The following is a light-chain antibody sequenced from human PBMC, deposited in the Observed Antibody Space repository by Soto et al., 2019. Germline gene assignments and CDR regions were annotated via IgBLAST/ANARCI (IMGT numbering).Light chain of an antibody. CDR1: QSVRSN. J-gene: IGKJ5*01. V-gene: IGKV3-11*01. Sequence: EIVRTQSPATLSVAPGDRVTLSCRASQSVRSNSAWYQQKPGQAPRLLIYGASTRATGIPARFSGSGSGTDFTLTISSLEPEDFAVYYCQQRSNWPTFGQGTRLEIK. CDR2: GAS. CDR3: QQRSNWPT.